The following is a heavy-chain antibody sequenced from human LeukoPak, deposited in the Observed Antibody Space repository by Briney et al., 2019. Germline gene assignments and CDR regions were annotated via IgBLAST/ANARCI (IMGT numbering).Heavy chain of an antibody. J-gene: IGHJ1*01. D-gene: IGHD2-2*01. CDR3: ARDSYCSSTSCYGYFQH. CDR2: INPSGGST. V-gene: IGHV1-46*01. Sequence: ASVKVSCKASGYTFTSYYMHWVRQAPGQGPEWMGIINPSGGSTSYAQKFQGRVTMTRDTSASTVYMELSSLRSEDTAVYYCARDSYCSSTSCYGYFQHWGQGTLVTVSS. CDR1: GYTFTSYY.